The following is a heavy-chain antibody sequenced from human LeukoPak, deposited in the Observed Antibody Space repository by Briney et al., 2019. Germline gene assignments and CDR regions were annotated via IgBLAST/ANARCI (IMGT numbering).Heavy chain of an antibody. V-gene: IGHV3-74*03. CDR1: GFAFSSYW. CDR3: ARGSAGTAYFDY. CDR2: INTDGSST. Sequence: GGSLRLSCAASGFAFSSYWMHWVRQAPGKGLVWVSRINTDGSSTMYADSVKGRFTFSRDNAKNTLYLQMNSLRGEDTAVYYCARGSAGTAYFDYWGQGTLVTVSS. D-gene: IGHD5-18*01. J-gene: IGHJ4*02.